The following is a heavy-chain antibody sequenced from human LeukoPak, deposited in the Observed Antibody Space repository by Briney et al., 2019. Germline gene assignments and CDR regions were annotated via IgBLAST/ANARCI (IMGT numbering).Heavy chain of an antibody. CDR3: VAIAVAGQFY. CDR1: GFAFGGYG. CDR2: IAYDGSDK. V-gene: IGHV3-30*02. J-gene: IGHJ4*02. Sequence: GGSLRLSCAASGFAFGGYGMHWVRQAPGKGLEWVTYIAYDGSDKFYADSVRGRFTISRDNSENTLYVQMNSLRVEDTAMYYCVAIAVAGQFYWGQGTLVTVSS. D-gene: IGHD6-19*01.